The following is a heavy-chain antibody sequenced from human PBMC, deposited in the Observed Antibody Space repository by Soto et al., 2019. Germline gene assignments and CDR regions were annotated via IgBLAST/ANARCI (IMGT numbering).Heavy chain of an antibody. J-gene: IGHJ6*02. CDR1: GGTFSSYA. CDR2: IIPIFGTA. D-gene: IGHD2-15*01. V-gene: IGHV1-69*01. Sequence: QVQLVQSGAEVKKPGSSVKVSCKASGGTFSSYAISWVRQAPGQGLEWLGGIIPIFGTANYAQKFQGRVTITADESTSTAYMELSSLISEDTAVYYCARMPPPGYCSGGSCREYYYGMDVWGQGTTVTVSS. CDR3: ARMPPPGYCSGGSCREYYYGMDV.